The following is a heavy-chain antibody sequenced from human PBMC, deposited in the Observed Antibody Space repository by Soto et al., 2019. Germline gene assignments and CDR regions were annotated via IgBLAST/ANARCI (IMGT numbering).Heavy chain of an antibody. J-gene: IGHJ3*02. V-gene: IGHV3-30*18. D-gene: IGHD3-10*01. Sequence: PGGSLRLSCAASGFTFSSYGMHWVRQAPGKGLEWVAVISYDGSNKYYADSVKGRFTISRDNSKNTLYLQMNSLRAEDTAVYYCAKDLSRGFGSAFDIWGQGTMVTVSS. CDR1: GFTFSSYG. CDR2: ISYDGSNK. CDR3: AKDLSRGFGSAFDI.